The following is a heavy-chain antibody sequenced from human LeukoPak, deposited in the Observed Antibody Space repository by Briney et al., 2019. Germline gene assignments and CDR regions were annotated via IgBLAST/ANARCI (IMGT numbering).Heavy chain of an antibody. V-gene: IGHV1-18*01. Sequence: ASVKVSCKASGYTFTSYGISWVRQAPGQGLEWMGWISAYNGNTNYAQKLQGRVTMTTDTSTSTAYMELRSLRSDDTAVYYCARERGSVIEEYYGMDVWGQGTTVTVSS. D-gene: IGHD2-15*01. CDR1: GYTFTSYG. J-gene: IGHJ6*02. CDR3: ARERGSVIEEYYGMDV. CDR2: ISAYNGNT.